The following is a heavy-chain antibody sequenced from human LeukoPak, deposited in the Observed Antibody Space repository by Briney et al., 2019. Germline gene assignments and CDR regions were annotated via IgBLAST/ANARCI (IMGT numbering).Heavy chain of an antibody. D-gene: IGHD2-2*01. CDR2: VRSDGDIK. Sequence: PGGSLRLSCAASGFTFSSHAMHWVRQAPGKGLEWVAFVRSDGDIKYYADSVKGRFTISRDNSRTTLHLQMNSLRVEDTAVYHCAKDLPAPYFDYWGQGTLVTVSS. V-gene: IGHV3-30*02. CDR3: AKDLPAPYFDY. J-gene: IGHJ4*02. CDR1: GFTFSSHA.